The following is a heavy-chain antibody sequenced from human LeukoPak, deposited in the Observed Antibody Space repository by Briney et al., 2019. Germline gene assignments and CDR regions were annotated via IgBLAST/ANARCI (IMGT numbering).Heavy chain of an antibody. Sequence: GGSLRLSCAASGFTFSSYWMHWVRQAPGKGLVWVSRIDTDGSNTAYADSVKSRFTISRDNAKNTLYLQMNSLRAEDTAVYYCTRGGTTLDYWGQGTLVTVSS. D-gene: IGHD1-7*01. J-gene: IGHJ4*02. CDR3: TRGGTTLDY. V-gene: IGHV3-74*01. CDR2: IDTDGSNT. CDR1: GFTFSSYW.